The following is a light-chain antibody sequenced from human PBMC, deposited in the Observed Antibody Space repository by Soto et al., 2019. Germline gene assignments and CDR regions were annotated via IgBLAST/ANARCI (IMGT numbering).Light chain of an antibody. V-gene: IGKV3-20*01. CDR2: GAS. CDR1: QTVNSDY. J-gene: IGKJ1*01. CDR3: QQYGSSGT. Sequence: DIVLTQSPGTLSLSPGERATLSCRASQTVNSDYLAWFQQRPGQAPRLLIYGASNRATGIPDRFSGSGSGTDFTLTISRLEPEDFAVYYCQQYGSSGTFGQGTKVDIK.